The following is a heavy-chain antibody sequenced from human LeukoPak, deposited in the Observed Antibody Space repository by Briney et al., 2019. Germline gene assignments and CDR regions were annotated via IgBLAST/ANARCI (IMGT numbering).Heavy chain of an antibody. CDR2: ISYDGSNK. CDR1: GFTFNTYA. J-gene: IGHJ4*02. Sequence: PGGSLRLSCAASGFTFNTYAMSWVRQAPGKGLEWVAVISYDGSNKYYADSVKGRFTISRDTSKNTLYLQMNSLRAEDTAVYYCARAAHRGFSFDYWGQGTLVTVSS. V-gene: IGHV3-30*04. CDR3: ARAAHRGFSFDY. D-gene: IGHD3-10*01.